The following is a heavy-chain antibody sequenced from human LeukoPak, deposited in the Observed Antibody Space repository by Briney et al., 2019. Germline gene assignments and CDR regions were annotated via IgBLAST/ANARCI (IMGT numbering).Heavy chain of an antibody. CDR1: GGTFISYA. CDR3: AREVDDSSGYYSP. CDR2: IIPIFGTA. Sequence: GASVKVSCKASGGTFISYAISWVRQAPGQGLEWMGRIIPIFGTANYAQKFQGRVTITTDESTSTAYMELSSLRSEDTAVYYCAREVDDSSGYYSPWGQGTLVTVSS. V-gene: IGHV1-69*05. J-gene: IGHJ5*02. D-gene: IGHD3-22*01.